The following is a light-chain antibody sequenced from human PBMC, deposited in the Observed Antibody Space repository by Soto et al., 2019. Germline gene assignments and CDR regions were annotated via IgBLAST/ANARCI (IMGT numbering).Light chain of an antibody. V-gene: IGLV2-18*02. Sequence: QSALTQPPSVSGSPGQSVAISCTGTSSDVGSYNRVSWYQQPPGAAPKLMIYEVSNRPSGVPDRFSGSKSGNTASLTISGLQAEAEDDHYCNSYTGSSTYVFGTGTKLTVL. J-gene: IGLJ1*01. CDR2: EVS. CDR1: SSDVGSYNR. CDR3: NSYTGSSTYV.